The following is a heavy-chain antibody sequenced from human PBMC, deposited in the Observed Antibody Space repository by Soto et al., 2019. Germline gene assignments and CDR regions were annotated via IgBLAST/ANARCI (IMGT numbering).Heavy chain of an antibody. CDR1: GFTFTSSA. J-gene: IGHJ3*02. D-gene: IGHD3-10*01. V-gene: IGHV1-58*01. Sequence: ASVKVSCKASGFTFTSSAVQWVRQARGQRLEWIGWIVVGSGNTNYAQKFQERVTFTRDMSTSTAYRELSSLRSEDTAVYYCAAPTYYGSGSYYTLPAFDIWGQGTMVTVSS. CDR2: IVVGSGNT. CDR3: AAPTYYGSGSYYTLPAFDI.